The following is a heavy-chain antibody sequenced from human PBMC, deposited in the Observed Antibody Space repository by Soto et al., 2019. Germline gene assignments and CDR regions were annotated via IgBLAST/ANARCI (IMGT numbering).Heavy chain of an antibody. CDR2: ISAYNGNT. V-gene: IGHV1-18*01. D-gene: IGHD3-10*01. CDR3: ARDGYYYGSGSLNAFDY. CDR1: GDTFTSCC. J-gene: IGHJ4*02. Sequence: GASVKASSKASGDTFTSCCRSWVRQAPGQGLEWMGWISAYNGNTNYAQKLQGRVTMTTDTSTSTAYMELRSLRSDDTAVYYCARDGYYYGSGSLNAFDYWGQGTLVTV.